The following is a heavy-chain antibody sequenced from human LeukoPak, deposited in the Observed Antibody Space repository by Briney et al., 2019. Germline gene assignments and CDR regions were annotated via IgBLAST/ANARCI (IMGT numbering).Heavy chain of an antibody. Sequence: SETLSLTCTVSGASISGYSWSWIRQPPGKGLEWIGYIYHSGSTYYNPSLKSRVTISVDRSKNQFSLKLTSVTAADTAVYYCARLYPGAVAGTVPDYWGQGTLVTVSS. J-gene: IGHJ4*02. CDR3: ARLYPGAVAGTVPDY. V-gene: IGHV4-30-2*01. CDR2: IYHSGST. CDR1: GASISGYS. D-gene: IGHD6-19*01.